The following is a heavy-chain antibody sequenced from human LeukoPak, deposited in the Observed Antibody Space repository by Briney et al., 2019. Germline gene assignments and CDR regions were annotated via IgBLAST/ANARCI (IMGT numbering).Heavy chain of an antibody. V-gene: IGHV3-21*01. D-gene: IGHD2-15*01. CDR3: ARTPPAFDI. Sequence: GGSLRLSCAASGFTFSSYSMIWVRQASGKGLGWVSSISSSSSYIYYADSVEGRFTISRDNAQNSLYLQMNSLRAEDTAVYYCARTPPAFDIWGQGTMVTVSS. J-gene: IGHJ3*02. CDR1: GFTFSSYS. CDR2: ISSSSSYI.